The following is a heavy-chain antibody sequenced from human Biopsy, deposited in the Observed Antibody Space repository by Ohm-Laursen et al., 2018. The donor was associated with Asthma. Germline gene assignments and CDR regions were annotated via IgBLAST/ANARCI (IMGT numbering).Heavy chain of an antibody. D-gene: IGHD5-24*01. CDR3: ARRQFATSPDDY. CDR1: GGSISSSSYY. V-gene: IGHV4-39*01. CDR2: IYYTGTT. Sequence: SDTLSLTCIVSGGSISSSSYYWGWIRQPPGKGLAWIGHIYYTGTTNYSPSLKSRATISVDRSKNQFSLKLTSVTAADTAVYYCARRQFATSPDDYWGRGTLVTVSS. J-gene: IGHJ4*02.